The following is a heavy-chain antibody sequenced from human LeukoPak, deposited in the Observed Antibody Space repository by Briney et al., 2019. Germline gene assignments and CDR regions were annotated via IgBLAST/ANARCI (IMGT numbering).Heavy chain of an antibody. CDR3: ASGGSYDFDY. CDR1: GFTFSSYE. CDR2: ISSSGSTI. D-gene: IGHD1-26*01. V-gene: IGHV3-48*03. J-gene: IGHJ4*02. Sequence: GGSLRLSCAASGFTFSSYEMNWVRQAPGKGLEWVSYISSSGSTIYYADSVKGRFTISRDNAKNSLYLQMNSLRAEDTAVYYCASGGSYDFDYWGQGTLVTVSS.